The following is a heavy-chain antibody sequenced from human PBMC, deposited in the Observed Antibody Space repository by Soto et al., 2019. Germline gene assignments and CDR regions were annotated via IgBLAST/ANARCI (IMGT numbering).Heavy chain of an antibody. CDR2: INPSGGST. CDR1: GYTFTSYY. V-gene: IGHV1-46*01. CDR3: ARDLRGTYYYDSSGYRSLAVGH. D-gene: IGHD3-22*01. J-gene: IGHJ1*01. Sequence: ASVKVSCKASGYTFTSYYMHWVRQAPGQGLEWMGIINPSGGSTSYAQKFQGRVTMTRDTSTSTVYMELSSLRSEDTAVYYCARDLRGTYYYDSSGYRSLAVGHWGQGTLVTVSS.